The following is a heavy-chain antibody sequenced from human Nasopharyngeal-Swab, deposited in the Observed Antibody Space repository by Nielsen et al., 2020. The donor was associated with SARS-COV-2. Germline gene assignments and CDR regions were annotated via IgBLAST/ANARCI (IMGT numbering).Heavy chain of an antibody. CDR3: ARPNTPEDIVVVPAAIAFAI. J-gene: IGHJ3*02. V-gene: IGHV4-39*01. Sequence: WIRQPPGKGLEWIGSIYYSGSTYYNPSLKSRVTISVDTSKNQFSLKLSSVTAADTAVYYCARPNTPEDIVVVPAAIAFAIWLQPTILTVSS. D-gene: IGHD2-2*01. CDR2: IYYSGST.